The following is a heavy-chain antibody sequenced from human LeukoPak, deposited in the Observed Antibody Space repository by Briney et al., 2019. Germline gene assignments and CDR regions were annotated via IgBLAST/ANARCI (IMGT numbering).Heavy chain of an antibody. Sequence: GGSLRLSCAASGFTFGDYYMSWIRQAPGKGLEWVSYISSSGSTIYYADSVKGRFTISRDNAKNSLYLQMNSLRAEDTAVYYCARDRGDGYSGLYYFDYWGQGTLVTVSS. V-gene: IGHV3-11*01. CDR3: ARDRGDGYSGLYYFDY. CDR1: GFTFGDYY. D-gene: IGHD5-24*01. J-gene: IGHJ4*02. CDR2: ISSSGSTI.